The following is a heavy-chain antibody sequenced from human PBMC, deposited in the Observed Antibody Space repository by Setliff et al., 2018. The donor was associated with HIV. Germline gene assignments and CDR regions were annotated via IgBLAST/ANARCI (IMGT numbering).Heavy chain of an antibody. CDR1: GYSFANYW. CDR2: IYPGDSET. CDR3: ARQDLTMIWGSDYGYYYLDV. J-gene: IGHJ6*03. V-gene: IGHV5-51*01. Sequence: PGASLTISCKGSGYSFANYWIAWVRPMPGKGLEWMGIIYPGDSETAYSPSIEGQVTISADTSISTAYLQWSSLKASDSAMYYCARQDLTMIWGSDYGYYYLDVWGEGTTVTVSS. D-gene: IGHD3-10*01.